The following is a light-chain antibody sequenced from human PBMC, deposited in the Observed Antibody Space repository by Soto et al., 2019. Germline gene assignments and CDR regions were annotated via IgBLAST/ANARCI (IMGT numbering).Light chain of an antibody. Sequence: EIVLTQSPATLSLSPGERATLSCRASQSVRRSIAWYQQKPGQAPRLLIYEASNRATGIPARFSGSGSGTDFSLTISSLEPEDFAVYYCQQYNNWPRTFGQGTKLEIK. J-gene: IGKJ2*01. V-gene: IGKV3-11*01. CDR2: EAS. CDR3: QQYNNWPRT. CDR1: QSVRRS.